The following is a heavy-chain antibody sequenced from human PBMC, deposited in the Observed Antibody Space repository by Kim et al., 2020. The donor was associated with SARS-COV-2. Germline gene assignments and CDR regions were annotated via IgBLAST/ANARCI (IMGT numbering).Heavy chain of an antibody. Sequence: GGSLRLSCSASGFTFDDHDLHWVRQAPGKGLEWVSGITWNTKTTDYADSVKGRFTISRANSLYLQMNSLRSVDTALYYCVGAIAPASFSYYYSMDVWGKGTTLTV. J-gene: IGHJ6*03. CDR1: GFTFDDHD. CDR2: ITWNTKTT. D-gene: IGHD2-2*01. CDR3: VGAIAPASFSYYYSMDV. V-gene: IGHV3-9*01.